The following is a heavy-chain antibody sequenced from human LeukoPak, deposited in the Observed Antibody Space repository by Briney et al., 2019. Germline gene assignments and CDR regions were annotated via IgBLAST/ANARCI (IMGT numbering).Heavy chain of an antibody. CDR3: ARPLLYSSGWYGY. J-gene: IGHJ4*02. D-gene: IGHD6-19*01. Sequence: ASVKVSCKASGYTFTGYYMHWVRQAPGQGLEWMGWINPNRGGTNYAQKFQGRVTMTRDTSISTAYMELSRLRSDDTAVYYCARPLLYSSGWYGYWGQGTLVTVSS. V-gene: IGHV1-2*02. CDR1: GYTFTGYY. CDR2: INPNRGGT.